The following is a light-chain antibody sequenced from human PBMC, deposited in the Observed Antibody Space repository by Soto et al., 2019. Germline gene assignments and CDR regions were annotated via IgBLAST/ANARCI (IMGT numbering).Light chain of an antibody. CDR2: RAS. V-gene: IGKV1-5*03. Sequence: DVQMTQTPSTLSASVGDTVTITCRASQSINSWLAWYQQKPGKAPKLLIYRASRLESGVPSRLSGSGSETEFTLTLGSRQPVEYATYYFQQYNSYWTFGQGTKVEIK. CDR1: QSINSW. CDR3: QQYNSYWT. J-gene: IGKJ1*01.